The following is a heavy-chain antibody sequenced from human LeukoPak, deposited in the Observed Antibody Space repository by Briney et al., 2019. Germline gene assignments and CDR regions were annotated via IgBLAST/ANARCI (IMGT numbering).Heavy chain of an antibody. CDR1: GFTISDYW. D-gene: IGHD3-16*01. J-gene: IGHJ5*02. CDR3: VRDGGTDGYDP. CDR2: IKQDASER. V-gene: IGHV3-7*01. Sequence: GGSLRLSCAASGFTISDYWMTWVRQAPGKGLEWVANIKQDASERTYVDSVKGRFTISRDNAKNSIFLQMNSLRVENMATYYCVRDGGTDGYDPGGQGTLVSVSS.